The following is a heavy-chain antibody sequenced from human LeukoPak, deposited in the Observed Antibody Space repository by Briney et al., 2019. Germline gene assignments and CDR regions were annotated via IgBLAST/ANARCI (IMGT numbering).Heavy chain of an antibody. Sequence: ASVKVSCKASGYTFTSYDINWVRQAPGQGLEWMGWMNPNSGNTGYAQKFQGRVTMTRNTSISTAYMELSSLRSEDTAVYYCARANYYGSGSEAFDIWGQGTMVTVSS. CDR1: GYTFTSYD. D-gene: IGHD3-10*01. CDR3: ARANYYGSGSEAFDI. J-gene: IGHJ3*02. V-gene: IGHV1-8*01. CDR2: MNPNSGNT.